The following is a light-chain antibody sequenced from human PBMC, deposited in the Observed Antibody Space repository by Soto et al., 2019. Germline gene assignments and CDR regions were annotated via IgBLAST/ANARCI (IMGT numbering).Light chain of an antibody. CDR3: QQYYNWPAYT. V-gene: IGKV1-33*01. J-gene: IGKJ2*01. CDR2: DAS. CDR1: QDINKN. Sequence: DIQMTQSPSSLSASVGDRVTITCQASQDINKNLIWYQQKPGKAPKLLIYDASDLETGVPSRFSGSGSGTGFTFTISSLQPEDFATYYCQQYYNWPAYTFGQGTKLEI.